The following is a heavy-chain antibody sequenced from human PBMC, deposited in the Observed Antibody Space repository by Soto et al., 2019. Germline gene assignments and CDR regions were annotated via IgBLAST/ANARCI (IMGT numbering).Heavy chain of an antibody. Sequence: GGSLRLSCAASGFTVSSYEMNWVRQAPGKGLEWVSYISTRGTTTYYADSVKGRFTISRDNAKNSLYLRMNSLRAEDRAIYYCARGYSTGWSRGGYFDYWGQGTLVTVSS. CDR1: GFTVSSYE. D-gene: IGHD6-19*01. CDR2: ISTRGTTT. V-gene: IGHV3-48*03. J-gene: IGHJ4*02. CDR3: ARGYSTGWSRGGYFDY.